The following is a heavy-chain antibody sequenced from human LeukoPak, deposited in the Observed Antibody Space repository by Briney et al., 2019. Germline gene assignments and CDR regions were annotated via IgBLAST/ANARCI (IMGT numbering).Heavy chain of an antibody. CDR2: ISAYNGNT. V-gene: IGHV1-18*01. CDR3: ARGPPHPAQTAIFGVVIPDY. CDR1: GYTFTSYG. J-gene: IGHJ4*02. Sequence: ASVKVSCKASGYTFTSYGISWVRQAPGQGLEWMGWISAYNGNTNYAQKLQGRVTMTTDTSTSTAYIELRSLRSDDTAVYYCARGPPHPAQTAIFGVVIPDYWGQGTLAPVSS. D-gene: IGHD3-3*01.